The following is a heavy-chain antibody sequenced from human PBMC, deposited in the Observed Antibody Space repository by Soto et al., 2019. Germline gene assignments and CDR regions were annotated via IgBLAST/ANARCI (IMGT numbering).Heavy chain of an antibody. CDR3: ARGIVVVPAYYYYYMDV. D-gene: IGHD2-2*01. J-gene: IGHJ6*03. Sequence: ASVKVSCKASGYTFTSYDINWVRQATGQGLEWMGWMNPNSGNTGYAQKFQGRVTMTRNTSISTAYMELSSLRSEDTAVYYCARGIVVVPAYYYYYMDVWGKGTTVTVSS. CDR2: MNPNSGNT. CDR1: GYTFTSYD. V-gene: IGHV1-8*01.